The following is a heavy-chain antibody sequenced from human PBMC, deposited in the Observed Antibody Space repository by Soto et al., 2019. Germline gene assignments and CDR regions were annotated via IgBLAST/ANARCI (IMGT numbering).Heavy chain of an antibody. Sequence: QVQLVQSGAEVKKPGASVKVSCKASGYTFTSYDINWVRQATGQGREWMGWMNPNSGNTGYAQKFQDRVTMTKNTSRKTAYRELTNLGSEDTAVYYCARERTGTTSMDVWGQGTTVTVSS. D-gene: IGHD1-1*01. J-gene: IGHJ6*02. V-gene: IGHV1-8*01. CDR2: MNPNSGNT. CDR3: ARERTGTTSMDV. CDR1: GYTFTSYD.